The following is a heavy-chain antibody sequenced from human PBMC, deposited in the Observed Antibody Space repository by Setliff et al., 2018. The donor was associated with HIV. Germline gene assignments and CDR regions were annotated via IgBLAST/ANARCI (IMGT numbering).Heavy chain of an antibody. D-gene: IGHD6-19*01. Sequence: SETLSLTCTVSGGSISSSSYYWGWIRQPPGKGLEWIGSIYYSGSTYYNPSLKSRVTISVDTSKNQFSLKLSSVTAADTAVYYCARDFTGSGWYGNYYYGMDVWGQGTTVTSP. CDR1: GGSISSSSYY. J-gene: IGHJ6*02. V-gene: IGHV4-39*02. CDR2: IYYSGST. CDR3: ARDFTGSGWYGNYYYGMDV.